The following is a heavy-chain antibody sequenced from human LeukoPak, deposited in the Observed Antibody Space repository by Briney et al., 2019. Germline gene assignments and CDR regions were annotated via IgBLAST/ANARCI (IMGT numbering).Heavy chain of an antibody. CDR1: GYGFTSYY. Sequence: ASVRVSCKAFGYGFTSYYIHWVRQAPGQGLEWMGIINPSVGGTTYARKFQGRVTMTRDTSTSTVYMELSSLRSEDTAVYYCARHGSGRYYPAEGRVDYWGQGTLVTVSS. CDR3: ARHGSGRYYPAEGRVDY. J-gene: IGHJ4*02. V-gene: IGHV1-46*03. CDR2: INPSVGGT. D-gene: IGHD3-10*01.